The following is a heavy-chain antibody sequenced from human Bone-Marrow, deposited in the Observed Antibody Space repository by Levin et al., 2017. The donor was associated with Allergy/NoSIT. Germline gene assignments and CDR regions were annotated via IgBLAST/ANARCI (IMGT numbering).Heavy chain of an antibody. D-gene: IGHD4-17*01. CDR1: GLTFRSYA. J-gene: IGHJ4*02. CDR3: AKRDFGDYVGGLIDY. Sequence: LSLTCATSGLTFRSYAMSWVRLAPGKGLEWVSAISGSGDITYYADSVKGRFTISRENSKNTLYLQMNSLRADDTAVYYCAKRDFGDYVGGLIDYWGQGTQVTVSS. CDR2: ISGSGDIT. V-gene: IGHV3-23*01.